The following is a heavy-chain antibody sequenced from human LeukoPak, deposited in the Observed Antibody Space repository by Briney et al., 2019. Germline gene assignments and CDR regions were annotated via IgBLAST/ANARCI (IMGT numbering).Heavy chain of an antibody. D-gene: IGHD6-6*01. CDR1: GGSISSSSYY. CDR3: ARAKYSSSSWTPDYYYYMDV. CDR2: IYYSGST. J-gene: IGHJ6*03. Sequence: SETLSLTCTVSGGSISSSSYYWGWIRQPPGKGLEWIGSIYYSGSTYYNPSLKSRVTISVDTSKNQFSLKLSSVTAADTAVYYCARAKYSSSSWTPDYYYYMDVWGKGTTVTVSS. V-gene: IGHV4-39*07.